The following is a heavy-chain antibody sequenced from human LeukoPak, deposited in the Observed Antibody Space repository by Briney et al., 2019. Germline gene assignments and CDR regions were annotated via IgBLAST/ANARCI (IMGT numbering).Heavy chain of an antibody. CDR1: GFTFDDYT. J-gene: IGHJ4*02. Sequence: GGSLRLSCAASGFTFDDYTMHWVRQAPGKGLEWVSLISWDGGSTYYADSVKGRFTISRDNSKNSLYLQMNSLRTEDTALYYCAKDIILCKQLGLGVDYWGQGTLVTVSS. D-gene: IGHD6-6*01. CDR2: ISWDGGST. V-gene: IGHV3-43*01. CDR3: AKDIILCKQLGLGVDY.